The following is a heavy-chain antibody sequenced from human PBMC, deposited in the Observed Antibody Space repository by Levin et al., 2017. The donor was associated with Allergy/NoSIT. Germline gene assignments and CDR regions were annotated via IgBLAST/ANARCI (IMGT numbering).Heavy chain of an antibody. CDR2: FNPNSGGT. CDR1: GYTFTGHY. CDR3: TRVERYCSGGSGNGPDAFDI. J-gene: IGHJ3*02. Sequence: ASVKVSCKASGYTFTGHYMHWVRQAPGQGLEWMGWFNPNSGGTNYAQKFQGRVTMTRDTSISTAYMDLSRLRSDDTAVYYCTRVERYCSGGSGNGPDAFDIWGQGTVVTVSS. D-gene: IGHD2-15*01. V-gene: IGHV1-2*02.